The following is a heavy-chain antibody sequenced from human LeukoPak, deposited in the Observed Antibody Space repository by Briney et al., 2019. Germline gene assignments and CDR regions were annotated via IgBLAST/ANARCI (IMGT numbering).Heavy chain of an antibody. CDR1: GGSISSYY. J-gene: IGHJ4*02. CDR3: AREDPRSLVDY. V-gene: IGHV4-59*01. CDR2: IYYSGST. D-gene: IGHD3-10*01. Sequence: SETLSLTCTVSGGSISSYYWSWIRQPPGKGLEWIGYIYYSGSTNYNPSLKSRVTISVDTSKNQFSLKLSSVTAADTAVYYCAREDPRSLVDYWGQGTLVTVSS.